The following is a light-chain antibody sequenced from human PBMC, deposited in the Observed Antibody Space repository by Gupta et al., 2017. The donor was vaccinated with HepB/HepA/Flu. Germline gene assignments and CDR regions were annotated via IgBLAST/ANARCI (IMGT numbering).Light chain of an antibody. CDR2: AAS. V-gene: IGKV1-6*01. CDR1: QDIGNE. CDR3: LQDHNYPWT. Sequence: AIQMTQSPSSLSAPVGDRVTLTCRASQDIGNELGWYQQKPGKAPKLLIYAASSLQSGVPSRFSGSGSGTDFTLTISSLQAEDLATYFCLQDHNYPWTFGQGTKVEIK. J-gene: IGKJ1*01.